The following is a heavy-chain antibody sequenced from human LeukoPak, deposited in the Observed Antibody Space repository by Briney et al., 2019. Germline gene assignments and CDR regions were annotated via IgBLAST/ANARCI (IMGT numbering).Heavy chain of an antibody. J-gene: IGHJ4*02. D-gene: IGHD6-6*01. V-gene: IGHV4-4*07. CDR3: ARQDSSSSWPFDY. CDR1: GGSISSYC. Sequence: SETLSLTCTVSGGSISSYCWSWIRQPAGKGLEWIGRIYTSGSTNYNPSLKSRVTMSVDTSKNQFSLKLSSVTAADTAVYYCARQDSSSSWPFDYWGQGTLVTVSS. CDR2: IYTSGST.